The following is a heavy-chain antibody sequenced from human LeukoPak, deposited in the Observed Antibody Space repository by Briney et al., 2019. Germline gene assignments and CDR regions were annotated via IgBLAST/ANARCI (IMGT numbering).Heavy chain of an antibody. CDR2: ISGSGGST. CDR1: GFTFSSYS. D-gene: IGHD1-26*01. CDR3: AKDRSRTATTTRLSSFDY. Sequence: GGSLRLSCAASGFTFSSYSMNWVRQAPGKGLEWVSGISGSGGSTYYADSVKGRFTISRDNSKNTLYLQMSSLRAEDTAVYYCAKDRSRTATTTRLSSFDYWGHGTLVTVSS. V-gene: IGHV3-23*01. J-gene: IGHJ4*01.